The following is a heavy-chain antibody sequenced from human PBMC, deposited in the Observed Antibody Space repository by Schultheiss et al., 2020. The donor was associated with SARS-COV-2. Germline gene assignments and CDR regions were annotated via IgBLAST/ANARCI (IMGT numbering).Heavy chain of an antibody. J-gene: IGHJ4*02. CDR2: IYYSGST. CDR3: AREKGAVAGVFDY. V-gene: IGHV4-59*01. CDR1: GGSISSYY. Sequence: SETLSLTCTVSGGSISSYYWSWIRQPPGKGLEWIGYIYYSGSTNYNPSLKSRVTISVDTSKNQFSLKLSSVTAADTAVYYCAREKGAVAGVFDYWGQGTLVTVSS. D-gene: IGHD6-19*01.